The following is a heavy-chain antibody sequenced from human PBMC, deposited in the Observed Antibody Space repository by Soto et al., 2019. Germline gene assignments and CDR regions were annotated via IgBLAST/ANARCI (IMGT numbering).Heavy chain of an antibody. J-gene: IGHJ4*02. CDR2: IAYDRSIK. CDR3: ARPALVDNIYGVHDFDS. D-gene: IGHD5-18*01. Sequence: QVQLVESGGGVVQPGRSLKVSCTASGFTFNTYPMNWVRQAPGRGREWVAVIAYDRSIKYYADSVKGRFTISRNNSKNTLYLQMNSLRADDTAVYYCARPALVDNIYGVHDFDSWGQGTLVTVSS. CDR1: GFTFNTYP. V-gene: IGHV3-30-3*01.